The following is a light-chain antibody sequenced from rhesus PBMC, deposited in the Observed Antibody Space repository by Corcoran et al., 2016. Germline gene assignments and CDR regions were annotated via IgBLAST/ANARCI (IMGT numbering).Light chain of an antibody. CDR3: LQHSNWPYS. CDR1: QSVSSS. CDR2: GEA. Sequence: EIVMTQSPATLSLSPGERATLSCRASQSVSSSLAWYQQKPGQAPRLLIYGEASRATGIPDRFSGSGSGTDFTLTISSLEPEDVAVYYCLQHSNWPYSFGQGTKVEIK. V-gene: IGKV3-24*01. J-gene: IGKJ2*01.